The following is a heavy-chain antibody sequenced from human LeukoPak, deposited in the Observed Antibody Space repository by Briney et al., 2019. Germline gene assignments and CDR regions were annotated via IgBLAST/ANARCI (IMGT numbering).Heavy chain of an antibody. CDR1: GFTFTNYT. J-gene: IGHJ5*02. D-gene: IGHD3-10*01. Sequence: GGSLRLSCAASGFTFTNYTMNWVRQTPGKGLEWVSSISSSSTYKYYADSVKGRFTISRDNARNSLYLQMNSLRVDDTAVYYCYPHYYGSGNLNWFDLWGQGTLVTVSS. CDR3: YPHYYGSGNLNWFDL. V-gene: IGHV3-21*01. CDR2: ISSSSTYK.